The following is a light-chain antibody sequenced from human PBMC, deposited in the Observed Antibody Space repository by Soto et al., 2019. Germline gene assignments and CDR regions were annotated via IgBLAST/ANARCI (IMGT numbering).Light chain of an antibody. V-gene: IGKV1-5*03. CDR3: QQYNSYPS. CDR2: KAY. J-gene: IGKJ4*01. CDR1: QSISSW. Sequence: DIPMTQSPSTLSASVGDRVTITCRASQSISSWVAWYQQKPGKAPQHLIYKAYNLESGVPSRVSGSGSGSEFPLTICSLQPDDFATYYCQQYNSYPSFGGGTKVEIK.